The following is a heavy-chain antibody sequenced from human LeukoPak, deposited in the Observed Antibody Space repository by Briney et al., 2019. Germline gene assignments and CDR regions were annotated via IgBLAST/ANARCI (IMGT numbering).Heavy chain of an antibody. Sequence: GGSLRLSCTASGFTFTSYAMTWVRQAPGKGLEWVCHIKTKTDGGTTDYAAPVKGRFTISRDDSKNTVYLQMNSLKTEDTAVYYCSTTHYNLGDLDHWGQGTLVTVSS. V-gene: IGHV3-15*01. CDR1: GFTFTSYA. D-gene: IGHD2-21*01. CDR3: STTHYNLGDLDH. CDR2: IKTKTDGGTT. J-gene: IGHJ4*02.